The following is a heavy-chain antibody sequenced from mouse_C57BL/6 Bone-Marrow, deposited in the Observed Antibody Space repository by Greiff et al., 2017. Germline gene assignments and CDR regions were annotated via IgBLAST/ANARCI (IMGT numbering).Heavy chain of an antibody. CDR2: ISNGGGST. Sequence: EVKLVESGGGLVQPGGSLKLSCAASGFTFSDYYMYWVRQTPEKRLEWVAYISNGGGSTYYPDTVKGRCTISRDNAKNTLYLQMSRLKSEDTAMYYCARQGDYIHCDYWGQGTTLTVSS. CDR1: GFTFSDYY. V-gene: IGHV5-12*01. J-gene: IGHJ2*01. D-gene: IGHD2-4*01. CDR3: ARQGDYIHCDY.